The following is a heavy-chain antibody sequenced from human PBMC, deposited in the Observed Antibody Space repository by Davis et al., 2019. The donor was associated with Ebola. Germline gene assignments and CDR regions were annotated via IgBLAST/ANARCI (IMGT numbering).Heavy chain of an antibody. CDR1: GGTLRTHG. D-gene: IGHD4-17*01. CDR2: IIPIFGTA. V-gene: IGHV1-69*13. J-gene: IGHJ4*02. CDR3: ARKEGLDYGDYGFDY. Sequence: SVKVSCKAAGGTLRTHGISWVRQAPGQGLEWMGGIIPIFGTANYAQKFQGRVTITADESTSTAYMELSSLRSEDTAVYYCARKEGLDYGDYGFDYWGQGTLVTVSS.